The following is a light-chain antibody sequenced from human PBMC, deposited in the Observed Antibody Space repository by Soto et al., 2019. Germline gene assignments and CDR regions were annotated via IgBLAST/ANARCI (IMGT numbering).Light chain of an antibody. J-gene: IGKJ2*01. V-gene: IGKV3-20*01. CDR3: QQYGSSPYT. Sequence: EIVLTQSPGTLSLSPGERATLSCRASQSVSSSDLAWYQQKPDQAPRLLIYGASSRATGIPDRFSGSGSGTDFTLTISRLEPEDFAVYYCQQYGSSPYTFGQGTKLEIK. CDR1: QSVSSSD. CDR2: GAS.